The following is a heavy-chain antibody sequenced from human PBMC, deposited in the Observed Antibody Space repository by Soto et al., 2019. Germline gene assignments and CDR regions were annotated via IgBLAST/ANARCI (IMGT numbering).Heavy chain of an antibody. V-gene: IGHV1-18*01. CDR3: ARVYSHSSGYSSKSFAP. J-gene: IGHJ5*02. CDR2: ISAYNGNT. D-gene: IGHD3-22*01. Sequence: ASVKVSCKASGYTFTSYGISWVRQAPGQGLEWMGWISAYNGNTNYAQKLQGRVTMTTDTSTSTAYMELRSLRSDDTAVYYCARVYSHSSGYSSKSFAPRGQGTLVTVSS. CDR1: GYTFTSYG.